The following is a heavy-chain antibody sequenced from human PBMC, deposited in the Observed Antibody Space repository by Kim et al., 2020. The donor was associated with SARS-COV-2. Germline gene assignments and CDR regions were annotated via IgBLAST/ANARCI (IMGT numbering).Heavy chain of an antibody. CDR3: ARADSNLYASTWYFDY. J-gene: IGHJ4*02. CDR1: GDSVSSDSAA. D-gene: IGHD6-13*01. CDR2: TYYRSKWFY. V-gene: IGHV6-1*01. Sequence: SQTLSLTCAISGDSVSSDSAAWNWIRQSPCRGLEWLGRTYYRSKWFYDYAESVKSRISINPDTSKNRISLQVNSVTPEDTAVYFCARADSNLYASTWYFDYWGQGTLVTVSS.